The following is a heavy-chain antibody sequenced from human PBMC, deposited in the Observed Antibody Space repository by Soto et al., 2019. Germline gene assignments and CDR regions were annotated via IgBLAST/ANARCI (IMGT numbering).Heavy chain of an antibody. D-gene: IGHD6-13*01. Sequence: EVQLLESGGGLVQPGGSLRLSCAASGFTFSSYAMSWVRQAPGKGLEWVSAISGSGGSTYYADSVKGRFTISRDNSKNTLYLQMNSLRAEDTAVYYCAKDFDVGGAAAGYFDCWGQGTLVTVSS. CDR3: AKDFDVGGAAAGYFDC. CDR1: GFTFSSYA. J-gene: IGHJ4*02. V-gene: IGHV3-23*01. CDR2: ISGSGGST.